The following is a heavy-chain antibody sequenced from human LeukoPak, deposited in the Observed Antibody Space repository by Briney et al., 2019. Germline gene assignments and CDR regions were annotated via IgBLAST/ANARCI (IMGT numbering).Heavy chain of an antibody. J-gene: IGHJ6*03. V-gene: IGHV4-34*01. Sequence: MPSETLSLTCAVYGGSFSGYYWSWIRQPPGKGLEWIGGINHSGSTNYNPSLKSRVTISVDTSKNQFSLKLSSVTAADTAVYYCARGPRDAQYCSGGSCYAYYYYYMDVWGKGTTVTVSS. CDR2: INHSGST. CDR1: GGSFSGYY. D-gene: IGHD2-15*01. CDR3: ARGPRDAQYCSGGSCYAYYYYYMDV.